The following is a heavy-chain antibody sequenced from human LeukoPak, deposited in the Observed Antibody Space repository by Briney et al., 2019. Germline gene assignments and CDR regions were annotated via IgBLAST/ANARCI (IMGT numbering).Heavy chain of an antibody. V-gene: IGHV1-3*01. CDR2: INAGNGNT. CDR1: GYTFTSYA. D-gene: IGHD3-3*01. CDR3: ARVGYDFWSGYENFDY. Sequence: ASVTVSCTASGYTFTSYAMHWVRQAPGQRLEWMGWINAGNGNTKYSQKFQGRVTITRDTSASTAYMELSSLRSEDTAVYYCARVGYDFWSGYENFDYWGQGTLVTVSS. J-gene: IGHJ4*02.